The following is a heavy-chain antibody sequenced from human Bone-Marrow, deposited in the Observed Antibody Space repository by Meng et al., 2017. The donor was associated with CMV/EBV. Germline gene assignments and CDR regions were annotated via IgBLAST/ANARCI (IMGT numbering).Heavy chain of an antibody. J-gene: IGHJ6*02. Sequence: GGSLRLSCAASGFTFSNAWMSWVRQAPGKGLEWVGRIKSKTDGGTTDYAAPVKGRFTISRDDSKNTLYLQMNSLKTEDTAVYYCTTDVGIAARRGYYYGMDVWGQGTTATVSS. CDR3: TTDVGIAARRGYYYGMDV. V-gene: IGHV3-15*01. D-gene: IGHD6-6*01. CDR1: GFTFSNAW. CDR2: IKSKTDGGTT.